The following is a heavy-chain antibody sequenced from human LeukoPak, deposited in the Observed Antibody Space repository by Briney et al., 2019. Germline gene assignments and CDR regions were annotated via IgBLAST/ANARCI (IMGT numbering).Heavy chain of an antibody. J-gene: IGHJ4*02. CDR3: AGSNWKYYFGF. V-gene: IGHV4-30-4*08. CDR2: IYSSGST. D-gene: IGHD1-1*01. Sequence: SQTLSLTCTVSAGSITSGDHYWNWIRQPPGKGLEWIGYIYSSGSTYYNPSLKSRLTMSLDTSKSQFSLKLSSVTAADTAVYYCAGSNWKYYFGFWGQGTLVTVSS. CDR1: AGSITSGDHY.